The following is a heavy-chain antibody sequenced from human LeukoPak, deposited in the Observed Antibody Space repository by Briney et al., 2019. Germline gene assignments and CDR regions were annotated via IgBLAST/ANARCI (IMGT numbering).Heavy chain of an antibody. CDR3: ARGYSNRPDY. CDR1: GFTFSSYW. CDR2: INSDGSST. J-gene: IGHJ4*02. V-gene: IGHV3-74*01. D-gene: IGHD6-13*01. Sequence: GGSLRLSCAASGFTFSSYWMSWVRQAPGKGLVWVSRINSDGSSTTYADSVKGRFTIYRDNAKNTLYLQMNSLRAEDTAVYYCARGYSNRPDYWGQGTLVTVSS.